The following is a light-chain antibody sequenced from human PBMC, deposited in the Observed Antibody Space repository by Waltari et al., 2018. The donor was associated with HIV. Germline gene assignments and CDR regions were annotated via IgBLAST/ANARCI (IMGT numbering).Light chain of an antibody. CDR3: QVWDSGVL. J-gene: IGLJ2*01. Sequence: SHVLTQPPSVSVAPGKTARITCGGNNIGSKSVHWYQQKPGQAPVLVIYYNNDRPSGIPERFSGSNSGNTATLTISRVEAGDEANYYCQVWDSGVLFGGGTKLTVL. V-gene: IGLV3-21*04. CDR1: NIGSKS. CDR2: YNN.